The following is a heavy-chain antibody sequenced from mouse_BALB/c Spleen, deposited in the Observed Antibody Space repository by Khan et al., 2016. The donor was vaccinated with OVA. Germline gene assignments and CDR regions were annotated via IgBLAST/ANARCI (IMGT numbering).Heavy chain of an antibody. CDR2: FNPTSGYT. J-gene: IGHJ2*01. CDR3: TSDRIDY. V-gene: IGHV1-7*01. CDR1: GYTFTTYW. Sequence: VQLQESGAELAKPGASVKMSCKASGYTFTTYWMHWVKQRPGQGLEWIGYFNPTSGYTDYNEKFKDRATLSADNSSRPSFMQLSDLTSEYTAVYYGTSDRIDYWGQGTTLTVSS.